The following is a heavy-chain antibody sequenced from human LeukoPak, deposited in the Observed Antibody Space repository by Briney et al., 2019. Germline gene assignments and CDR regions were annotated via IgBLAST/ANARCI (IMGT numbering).Heavy chain of an antibody. CDR1: GYTFTSDY. V-gene: IGHV1-46*01. D-gene: IGHD3-22*01. CDR3: ARAVVLYYDGSGYSARFDY. Sequence: GASVMVSCKASGYTFTSDYMHWVRQARGQGLEWMGIIDPLGGSTGYAQNFPGRVTMTRDTSTSTVYMELSSLRSEDTAMYYCARAVVLYYDGSGYSARFDYWGQGTLVTVSS. CDR2: IDPLGGST. J-gene: IGHJ4*02.